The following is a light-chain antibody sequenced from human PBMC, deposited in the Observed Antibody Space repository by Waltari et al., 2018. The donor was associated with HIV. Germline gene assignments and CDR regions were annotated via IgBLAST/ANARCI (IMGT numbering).Light chain of an antibody. CDR2: DNN. V-gene: IGLV1-51*01. CDR3: GTWDSSLSVVV. Sequence: QSVLTQPPSVSAAPGQKVTISCSGSTSNIGNNYVSRYQHLPGTAPKPIIYDNNKRPPGIPDRFSGSKSGTSATLGITGLQTGDEADYYCGTWDSSLSVVVFGTGTKVTVL. J-gene: IGLJ1*01. CDR1: TSNIGNNY.